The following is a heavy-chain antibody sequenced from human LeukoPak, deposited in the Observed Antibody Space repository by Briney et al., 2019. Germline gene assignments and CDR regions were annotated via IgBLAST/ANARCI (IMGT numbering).Heavy chain of an antibody. Sequence: SETLSLTCTVSGGSISSYYWSWIRQPPGKGLEWIGYIYYSGSTNYNPSLKSRVTISVATSKNQFSLKLSSVTAADTAVYYCARCYGSGSYSHFDYWGQGTLVTVSS. CDR3: ARCYGSGSYSHFDY. D-gene: IGHD3-10*01. CDR2: IYYSGST. J-gene: IGHJ4*02. V-gene: IGHV4-59*01. CDR1: GGSISSYY.